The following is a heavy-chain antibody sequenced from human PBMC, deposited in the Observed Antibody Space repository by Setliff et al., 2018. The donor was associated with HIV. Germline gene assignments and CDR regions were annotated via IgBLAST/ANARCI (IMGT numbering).Heavy chain of an antibody. Sequence: NPSETLSLTCTVSGGSISGDFWTWIRQPAWEGLEWIGRTHASGTTQCEPSLKNRCSMSIDTSKNQFPLKLSSVTAADTAVYYCARQTATGTSATFDSWGQGSLVTVSS. V-gene: IGHV4-4*07. CDR1: GGSISGDF. J-gene: IGHJ4*02. D-gene: IGHD2-21*02. CDR2: THASGTT. CDR3: ARQTATGTSATFDS.